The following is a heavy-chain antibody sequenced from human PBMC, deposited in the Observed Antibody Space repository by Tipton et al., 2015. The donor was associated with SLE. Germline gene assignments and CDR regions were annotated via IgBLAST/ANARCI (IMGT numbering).Heavy chain of an antibody. CDR1: GGSISSYY. V-gene: IGHV4-59*12. J-gene: IGHJ5*02. D-gene: IGHD3-22*01. CDR2: IHSSGST. CDR3: ARSDYYPDEDWFDP. Sequence: TLSLTCTVSGGSISSYYWSWIRQPPGKGLEWIGYIHSSGSTNYNPSLKSRVTISADTSKNQFSLKVSSVTAADTAVYYCARSDYYPDEDWFDPWGQGTLVTVSS.